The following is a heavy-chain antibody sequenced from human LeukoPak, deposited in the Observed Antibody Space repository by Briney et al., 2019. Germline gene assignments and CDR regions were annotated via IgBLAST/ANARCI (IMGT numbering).Heavy chain of an antibody. CDR1: GFTFSSYG. CDR3: AKDWEGNNAFDI. J-gene: IGHJ3*02. D-gene: IGHD1-26*01. CDR2: ISYDGSNK. V-gene: IGHV3-30*18. Sequence: GGSLRLSCAASGFTFSSYGMHWVRQAPGKGLEWVAVISYDGSNKYYADSVKGRFTISRDNSKNTLYLQMNSLRAEDTAVYYCAKDWEGNNAFDIWGQGTMVTVSS.